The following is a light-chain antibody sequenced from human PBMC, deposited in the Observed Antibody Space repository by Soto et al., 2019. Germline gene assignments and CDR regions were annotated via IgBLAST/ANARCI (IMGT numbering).Light chain of an antibody. CDR2: DAS. V-gene: IGKV3-15*01. J-gene: IGKJ1*01. CDR1: QSVRSN. Sequence: KVMTQSPATLSVSPGERATLSCRASQSVRSNLAWYQQKPGQPPRLLIYDASTRATGIPSRFSGSGSGTEFPLTIRSLKSEDFAVYYWQQYDNWPRTLGQGTKVDTK. CDR3: QQYDNWPRT.